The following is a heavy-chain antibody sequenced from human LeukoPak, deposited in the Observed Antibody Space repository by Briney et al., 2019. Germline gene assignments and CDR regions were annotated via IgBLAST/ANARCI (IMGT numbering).Heavy chain of an antibody. Sequence: ASVKVSCKASGGTFSSYAISWVRQAPGQGLEWMGWISAYNGNTNYAQKLQGRVTMTTDTSTSTAYMELRSLRSDDTAVYYCARDGYCSSTSCYTNYYYYGMDVWGQGTTVTVSS. CDR1: GGTFSSYA. J-gene: IGHJ6*02. CDR2: ISAYNGNT. D-gene: IGHD2-2*02. CDR3: ARDGYCSSTSCYTNYYYYGMDV. V-gene: IGHV1-18*01.